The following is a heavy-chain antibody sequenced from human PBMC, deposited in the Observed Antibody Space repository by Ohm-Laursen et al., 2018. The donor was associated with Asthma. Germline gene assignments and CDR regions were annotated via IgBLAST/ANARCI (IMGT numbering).Heavy chain of an antibody. D-gene: IGHD6-13*01. CDR2: ISLGGGGT. J-gene: IGHJ3*01. Sequence: GSLRLSCSASGFTFRNYAMTWVRQAPGKGLEWVSTISLGGGGTYFADSVRGRFTISRGNSNNMLYLHMNSLRADDTAVYYCAKDEYSTTLGVGAFDFWGQGTMVTVSS. CDR3: AKDEYSTTLGVGAFDF. CDR1: GFTFRNYA. V-gene: IGHV3-23*01.